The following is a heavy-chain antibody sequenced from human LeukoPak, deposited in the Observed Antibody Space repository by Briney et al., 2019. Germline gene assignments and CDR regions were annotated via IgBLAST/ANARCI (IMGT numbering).Heavy chain of an antibody. V-gene: IGHV1-18*01. CDR3: ARCTIFGVVIIPYYYYYMDV. CDR1: GYTFTSYG. CDR2: ISAYNGNT. D-gene: IGHD3-3*01. Sequence: ASVKVSCKASGYTFTSYGISWVRQAPGQGLEWMGWISAYNGNTNYAQKLQGRVTMTTDTSTGTAYMELRSLRSDDTAVYYCARCTIFGVVIIPYYYYYMDVWGKGTTVTVSS. J-gene: IGHJ6*03.